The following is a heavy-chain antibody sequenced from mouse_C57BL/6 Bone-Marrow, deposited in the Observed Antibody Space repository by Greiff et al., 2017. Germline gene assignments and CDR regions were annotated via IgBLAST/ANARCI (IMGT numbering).Heavy chain of an antibody. Sequence: VKLMESGPGLVQPSQSLSITCTVSGFSLTSYGVHWVRQSPGKGLEWLGVIWSGGSTDYNAAFISRLSISKDNSKSQVFFKMNSLQADDTAIYYCARNAAYSTRLWYFDVWGTGTTVTVSS. CDR2: IWSGGST. CDR3: ARNAAYSTRLWYFDV. V-gene: IGHV2-2*01. J-gene: IGHJ1*03. CDR1: GFSLTSYG. D-gene: IGHD2-10*01.